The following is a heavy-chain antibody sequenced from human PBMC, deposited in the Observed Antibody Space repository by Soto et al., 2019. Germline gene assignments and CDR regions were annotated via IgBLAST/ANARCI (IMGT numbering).Heavy chain of an antibody. V-gene: IGHV1-2*04. CDR1: GYTFTGYY. Sequence: ASVKVSCKASGYTFTGYYMHWVRQAPGQGLEWMGWINPNSGGTNYAQQFQGWVTMTRDTSISTAYMELSRLRSDDTAVYYCARTYCGGDCSFLLPSYGIDVWGQGTTVTVSS. D-gene: IGHD2-21*02. CDR3: ARTYCGGDCSFLLPSYGIDV. J-gene: IGHJ6*02. CDR2: INPNSGGT.